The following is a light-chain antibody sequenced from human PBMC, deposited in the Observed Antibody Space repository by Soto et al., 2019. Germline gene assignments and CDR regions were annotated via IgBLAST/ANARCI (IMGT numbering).Light chain of an antibody. CDR1: QDISTY. V-gene: IGKV1-33*01. Sequence: DIQMTQSPSSLSASVGDRVTITCQASQDISTYLNWYQQEPGKAPKLLIYGASNLEIGVPSRFSATGSGTDFTFTITSLQPEDIATYYCQQCYHLLTFGGGTKVEIK. J-gene: IGKJ4*01. CDR3: QQCYHLLT. CDR2: GAS.